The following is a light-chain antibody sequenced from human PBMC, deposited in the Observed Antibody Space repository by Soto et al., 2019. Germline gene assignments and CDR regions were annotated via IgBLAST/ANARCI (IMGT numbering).Light chain of an antibody. V-gene: IGLV2-11*01. CDR3: CSYAGNFIWV. Sequence: QSALTQPRSVSGSPGQSVTISCSGTSSDVGAYNYVSWYQQHPGKAPKLMIYDVSARPSGVPDRFSGSKSGNTASLTISGLQAEDETDYYCCSYAGNFIWVFGGGTKVTVL. CDR1: SSDVGAYNY. CDR2: DVS. J-gene: IGLJ3*02.